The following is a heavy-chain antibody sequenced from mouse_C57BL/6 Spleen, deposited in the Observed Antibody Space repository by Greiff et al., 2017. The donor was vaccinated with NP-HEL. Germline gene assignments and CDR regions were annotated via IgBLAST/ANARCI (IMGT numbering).Heavy chain of an antibody. CDR1: GYAFSSSW. Sequence: QVQLQQSGPELVKPGASVKISCKASGYAFSSSWMNWVKQRPGKGLEWIGRIYPGDGDTNYNGKFKGKATLTADKSSSTAYMQLSSLTSEDSAVYFCAIYDDYYEYAMDYWGQGTSVTVSS. D-gene: IGHD2-3*01. CDR2: IYPGDGDT. V-gene: IGHV1-82*01. CDR3: AIYDDYYEYAMDY. J-gene: IGHJ4*01.